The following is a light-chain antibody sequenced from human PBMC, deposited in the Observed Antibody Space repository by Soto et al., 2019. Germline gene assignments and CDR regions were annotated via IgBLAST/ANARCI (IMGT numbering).Light chain of an antibody. CDR3: QQYYSYPPYT. J-gene: IGKJ2*01. CDR1: QGISSY. CDR2: AAS. Sequence: AIRMTQSPSSFSASTGDRVTITCRASQGISSYLAWYQQKPGKAPKLLIYAASTLQSGVPSRFSRSGSGTDFTLTISCLQSEDFATYYCQQYYSYPPYTFGQGTKLEIK. V-gene: IGKV1-8*01.